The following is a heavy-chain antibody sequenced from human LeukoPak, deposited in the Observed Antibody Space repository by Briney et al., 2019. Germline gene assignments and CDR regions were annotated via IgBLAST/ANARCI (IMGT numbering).Heavy chain of an antibody. V-gene: IGHV4-34*01. CDR3: ARRSGGSSRYHGAFDI. CDR1: GFTFSSYG. D-gene: IGHD2-15*01. CDR2: INHSGST. J-gene: IGHJ3*02. Sequence: GSLRLSCAASGFTFSSYGMSWVRQAPGKGLEWIGEINHSGSTNYNPSLKSRVTISVDTSKNQFSLKLSSVTAADTAVYYCARRSGGSSRYHGAFDIWGQGTMVTVSS.